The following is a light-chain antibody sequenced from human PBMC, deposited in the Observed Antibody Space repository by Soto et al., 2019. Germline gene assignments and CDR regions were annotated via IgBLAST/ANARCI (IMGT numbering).Light chain of an antibody. Sequence: EIVLSQFAAALSLSPGERATLSCRTSQSVTRYLAWYQQKPGQAPRLLIYDASNRATGIPARFSGSGSGTDFTLSISRLEPEDFAVYYCQQYGSSPRTFGQGTKVDIK. CDR3: QQYGSSPRT. J-gene: IGKJ1*01. V-gene: IGKV3-20*01. CDR2: DAS. CDR1: QSVTRY.